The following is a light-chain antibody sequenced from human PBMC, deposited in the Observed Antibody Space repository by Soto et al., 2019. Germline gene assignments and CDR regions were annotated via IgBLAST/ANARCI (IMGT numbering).Light chain of an antibody. CDR3: SSYTTNNAHV. Sequence: QSALTQPTSVSGSPGQSITISCTGNSYDIGAYNYVSWYQQHPGKPPKLIIYEIFNRPSGVSHRFSGSKSGNSASLAISGLQAEDEADYYCSSYTTNNAHVFGGGTKVTVL. CDR2: EIF. CDR1: SYDIGAYNY. V-gene: IGLV2-14*01. J-gene: IGLJ2*01.